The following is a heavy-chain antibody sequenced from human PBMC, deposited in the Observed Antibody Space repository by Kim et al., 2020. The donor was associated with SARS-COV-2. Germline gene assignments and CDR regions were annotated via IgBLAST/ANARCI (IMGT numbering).Heavy chain of an antibody. J-gene: IGHJ4*02. Sequence: ASVKVSCMASGYTFTSYGISWVRQAPGQGLEWMGWISAYNGNTNYAQKLQGRVTMTTDTSTSTAYMELRSLRSDDTAVYYCARGGGYYDSSGYYFFGFDYWGQGTLVTVSS. D-gene: IGHD3-22*01. CDR1: GYTFTSYG. V-gene: IGHV1-18*01. CDR2: ISAYNGNT. CDR3: ARGGGYYDSSGYYFFGFDY.